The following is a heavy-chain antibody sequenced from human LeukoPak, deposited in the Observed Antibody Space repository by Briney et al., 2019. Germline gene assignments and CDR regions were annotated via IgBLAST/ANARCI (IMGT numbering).Heavy chain of an antibody. CDR1: SGSISSYY. CDR2: SYYTVST. D-gene: IGHD3-3*01. V-gene: IGHV4-59*01. CDR3: ARVPVGSDFWAFDI. Sequence: SETLSLTCTVSSGSISSYYWSWIRQPPRNVLESIGFSYYTVSTNYNPSLKSRVTISMDTSKTQFSLNLISVTAAGTALYYCARVPVGSDFWAFDIWGQGTMVTVSS. J-gene: IGHJ3*02.